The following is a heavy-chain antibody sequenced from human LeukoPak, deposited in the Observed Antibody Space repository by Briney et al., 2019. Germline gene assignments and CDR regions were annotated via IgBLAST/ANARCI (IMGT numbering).Heavy chain of an antibody. D-gene: IGHD6-13*01. CDR3: AAFSSSWQLTY. CDR1: GYTFSDYY. V-gene: IGHV1-2*06. Sequence: ASVKVSCKASGYTFSDYYMHWVQLAPGQGLEWMGRIYPNTGGTNSAQKFQGRVTMTSDTSISTAYMEVTSLRSDDTAVYYCAAFSSSWQLTYWGQGTLVTVSS. CDR2: IYPNTGGT. J-gene: IGHJ4*02.